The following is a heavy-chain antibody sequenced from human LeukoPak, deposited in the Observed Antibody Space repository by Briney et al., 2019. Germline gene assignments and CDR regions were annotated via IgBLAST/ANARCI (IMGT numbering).Heavy chain of an antibody. Sequence: SETLSLTCTVSGGSISSYYWSWIRQPPGKGLEWIGYIYYSGSTNYNPSLKSRVTISVDTSKNQFSLKLSSVTAADTAVYYCARVRYSGSYNCFDYWGQGTLVTVSS. CDR1: GGSISSYY. V-gene: IGHV4-59*01. D-gene: IGHD1-26*01. J-gene: IGHJ4*02. CDR2: IYYSGST. CDR3: ARVRYSGSYNCFDY.